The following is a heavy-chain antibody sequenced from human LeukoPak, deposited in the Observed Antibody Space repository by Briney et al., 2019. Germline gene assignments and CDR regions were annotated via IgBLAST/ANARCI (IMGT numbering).Heavy chain of an antibody. CDR2: IYYRGST. D-gene: IGHD4-17*01. Sequence: SETLSLTCTVSGGSISSSSYYWSWIRQPPGKGLEWIGNIYYRGSTYYNPPLKSRVTISVDTSKNQFSLKLSSVTAADTAVYYCARVYGDLWGFIRRYYYYYMDVWGKGTTVTVSS. J-gene: IGHJ6*03. V-gene: IGHV4-39*07. CDR3: ARVYGDLWGFIRRYYYYYMDV. CDR1: GGSISSSSYY.